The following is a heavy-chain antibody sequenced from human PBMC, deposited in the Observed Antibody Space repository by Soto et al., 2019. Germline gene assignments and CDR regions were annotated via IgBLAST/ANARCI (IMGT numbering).Heavy chain of an antibody. D-gene: IGHD2-15*01. CDR3: ARVVAATPYDYYYGMDV. J-gene: IGHJ6*02. CDR2: IYPGDSDT. CDR1: GYSFTSYW. Sequence: RGESLKISCKGSGYSFTSYWIGWVRQMPGKGLEWMGIIYPGDSDTRYSPSFQGQVTISADKSISTAYLQWSSLKASDTAMYYCARVVAATPYDYYYGMDVWGQGTTVTVS. V-gene: IGHV5-51*01.